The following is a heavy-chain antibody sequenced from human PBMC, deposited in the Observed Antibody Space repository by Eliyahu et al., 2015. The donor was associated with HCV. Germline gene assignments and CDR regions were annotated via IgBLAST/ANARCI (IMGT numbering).Heavy chain of an antibody. Sequence: QLRESGXGRLKPAETLSLTCTXPGXXINNGGSYWSWVRQHPGQGLEWIGYIYYPGNTYYXPSLKSRSTILFHKNENQFSLRMTSVTAADTATYFCARVSSMDTRADSWGPGTLVTVS. CDR3: ARVSSMDTRADS. D-gene: IGHD2-2*01. CDR2: IYYPGNT. V-gene: IGHV4-31*03. CDR1: GXXINNGGSY. J-gene: IGHJ1*01.